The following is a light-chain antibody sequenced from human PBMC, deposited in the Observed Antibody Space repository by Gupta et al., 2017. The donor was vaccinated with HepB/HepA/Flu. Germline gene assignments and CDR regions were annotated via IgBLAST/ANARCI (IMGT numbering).Light chain of an antibody. Sequence: ILLTQSPGPLCLAPAERATHSCRASQSVRSSYLARYQHKSGQAPRLLIYGASSRATGIPDRFSASGSGTDFTLTISRLEPEDFAVYYCQQDGSAPLTFGGGTKVEIK. CDR2: GAS. CDR3: QQDGSAPLT. CDR1: QSVRSSY. V-gene: IGKV3-20*01. J-gene: IGKJ4*01.